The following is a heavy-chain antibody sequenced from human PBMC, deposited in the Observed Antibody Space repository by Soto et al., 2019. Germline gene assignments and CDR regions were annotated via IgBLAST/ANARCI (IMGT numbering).Heavy chain of an antibody. J-gene: IGHJ4*02. CDR1: GGSFSGYY. V-gene: IGHV4-34*01. D-gene: IGHD3-22*01. CDR3: AMYYYDSSGYRPFDY. CDR2: INHSGST. Sequence: SETLSLTCAVYGGSFSGYYLSWIRQPPGKGLEWIGEINHSGSTNYNPSLKSRVTISVDTSKNQFSLKLSSVTAADTAVYYCAMYYYDSSGYRPFDYWGQGTLVTVSS.